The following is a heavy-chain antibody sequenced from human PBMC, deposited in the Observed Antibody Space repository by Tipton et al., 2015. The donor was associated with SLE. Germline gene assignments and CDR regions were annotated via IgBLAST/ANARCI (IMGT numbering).Heavy chain of an antibody. CDR1: GYSISSSYY. CDR2: IYTSGST. CDR3: ARTNRGCFDY. Sequence: GLVKPSETLSLTCAVSGYSISSSYYWGWIRQPPGKGLEWIGYIYTSGSTNYNPSLKSRVTISVDTSKNQMSLKLNSVTAADTAVYYCARTNRGCFDYWGQGTLVTVSS. V-gene: IGHV4-38-2*01. J-gene: IGHJ4*02. D-gene: IGHD2-8*01.